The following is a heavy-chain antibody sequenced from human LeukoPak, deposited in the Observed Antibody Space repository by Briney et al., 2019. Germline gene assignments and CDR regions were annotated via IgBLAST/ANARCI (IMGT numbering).Heavy chain of an antibody. Sequence: SETLSLTCTVSGGSISSSSYYWGCIRRPPGKGLECIGSIYYSGSTYYNPSLKSRVTISVDTSKNQFSLKLSSVTAADTAVYYCASLRADGGNYPRFDYWGQGALVTVSA. V-gene: IGHV4-39*07. CDR3: ASLRADGGNYPRFDY. J-gene: IGHJ4*02. CDR1: GGSISSSSYY. CDR2: IYYSGST. D-gene: IGHD4-23*01.